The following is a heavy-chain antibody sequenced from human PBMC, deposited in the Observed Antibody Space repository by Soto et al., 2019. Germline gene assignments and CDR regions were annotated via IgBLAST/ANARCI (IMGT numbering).Heavy chain of an antibody. Sequence: QMQLVESGGGLVKPGGSLRLSCAASGFTFSDYYMRWIRQAPGKGLEWISYISGSGSTIYYADSVRGRFTISRDNAENTLYLQMNSLRAEDTAVYYCARARGYYYYYMDVWGKGTTVTVSS. D-gene: IGHD3-10*01. V-gene: IGHV3-11*01. J-gene: IGHJ6*03. CDR1: GFTFSDYY. CDR3: ARARGYYYYYMDV. CDR2: ISGSGSTI.